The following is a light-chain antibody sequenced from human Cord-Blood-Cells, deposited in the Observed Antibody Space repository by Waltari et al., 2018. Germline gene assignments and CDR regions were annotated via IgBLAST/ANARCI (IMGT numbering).Light chain of an antibody. CDR3: QQYGSSPLT. CDR1: QSVSSSY. V-gene: IGKV3-20*01. Sequence: EIVLTQSPGTLSLSPVDRATLSCRASQSVSSSYLAWYQQKPGQAPRLLIYGASSRATGIPDRFSGSGSGTDFTLTTSRLEPEDFAVYYCQQYGSSPLTFGGGTKVEIK. CDR2: GAS. J-gene: IGKJ4*01.